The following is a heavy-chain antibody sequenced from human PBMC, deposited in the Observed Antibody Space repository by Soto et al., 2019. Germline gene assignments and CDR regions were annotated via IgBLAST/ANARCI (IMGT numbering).Heavy chain of an antibody. V-gene: IGHV4-59*01. CDR1: SGSIINYY. J-gene: IGHJ3*02. CDR2: IYYSGST. CDR3: ASRLTLATNTGEAFDM. D-gene: IGHD3-9*01. Sequence: QVQLQESGPGLVKTSETLSLTCTVSSGSIINYYWSWIRQPPGKGLECIGFIYYSGSTNYTSLLKSRVTMSVDMSRQQLSLKLNSVTAADTAVYYWASRLTLATNTGEAFDMWGQGTRVTVSS.